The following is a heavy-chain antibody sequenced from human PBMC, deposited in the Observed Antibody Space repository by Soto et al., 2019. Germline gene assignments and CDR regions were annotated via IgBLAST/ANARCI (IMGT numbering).Heavy chain of an antibody. Sequence: ASVKVSCKASGYTFTSYAMHWVRQAPGQRLEWMGWINAGNGNTKYSQKFQGRVTITRDTSASTAYMELSSLRSEDTAVYYCARRKVRGLYYYGMDVWGQGTTLTVSS. CDR3: ARRKVRGLYYYGMDV. CDR2: INAGNGNT. V-gene: IGHV1-3*01. J-gene: IGHJ6*01. CDR1: GYTFTSYA.